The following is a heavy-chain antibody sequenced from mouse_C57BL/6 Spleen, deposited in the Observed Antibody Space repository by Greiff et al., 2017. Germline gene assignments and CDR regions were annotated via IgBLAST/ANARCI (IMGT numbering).Heavy chain of an antibody. Sequence: QVQLQQPGAELVRPGASVKLSCKASGYTFTSYGISWVKQRTGQGLEWIGEIYPRSGNTYYNEKFKGKATLTADKSSSTAYMELRSLTSEDSAVYYCARMNYYGSSSWFAYWGQGTLVTVSA. CDR3: ARMNYYGSSSWFAY. D-gene: IGHD1-1*01. J-gene: IGHJ3*01. CDR1: GYTFTSYG. CDR2: IYPRSGNT. V-gene: IGHV1-81*01.